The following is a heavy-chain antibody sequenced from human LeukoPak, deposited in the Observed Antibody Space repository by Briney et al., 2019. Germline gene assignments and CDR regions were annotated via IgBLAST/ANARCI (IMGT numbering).Heavy chain of an antibody. CDR3: ARGDSSGWYLVFDY. Sequence: GGSLRLSCAASGFTFDDYGMSWVRQAPGKGLEWVSGINWNGGSTGYADSVKGRFTTSRDNAKNSLYLQMNSLRAEDTALYHCARGDSSGWYLVFDYWGQGTLVTVSS. D-gene: IGHD6-19*01. J-gene: IGHJ4*02. CDR1: GFTFDDYG. V-gene: IGHV3-20*01. CDR2: INWNGGST.